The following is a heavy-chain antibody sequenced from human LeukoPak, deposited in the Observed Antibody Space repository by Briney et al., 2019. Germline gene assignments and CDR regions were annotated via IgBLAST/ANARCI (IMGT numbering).Heavy chain of an antibody. J-gene: IGHJ6*03. Sequence: PGGSLRLSCAHSGFTLSGYAMHWVRQAPGTGLEYGSTFSSNGGNIYYANSMKGRFTISRDNSKNTLSLQMGSRRAEDMAVYYCARSRGLDLHYYDYMDVWGKGTTVTVSS. CDR3: ARSRGLDLHYYDYMDV. CDR1: GFTLSGYA. D-gene: IGHD3-10*01. CDR2: FSSNGGNI. V-gene: IGHV3-64*01.